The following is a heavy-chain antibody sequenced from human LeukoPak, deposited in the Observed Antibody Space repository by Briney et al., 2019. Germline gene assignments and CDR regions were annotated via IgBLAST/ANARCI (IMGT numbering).Heavy chain of an antibody. CDR2: IYYSGST. CDR1: GGSISSSSYY. CDR3: ARVLGTGYFQYFDY. V-gene: IGHV4-39*07. J-gene: IGHJ4*02. Sequence: SETLSLTCTVSGGSISSSSYYWGWIRQPPGKGLERIGSIYYSGSTYYNPSLKSRVTISVDTSKNQFSLKLSSVTAADTAVYYCARVLGTGYFQYFDYWGQGTLVTVSS. D-gene: IGHD3/OR15-3a*01.